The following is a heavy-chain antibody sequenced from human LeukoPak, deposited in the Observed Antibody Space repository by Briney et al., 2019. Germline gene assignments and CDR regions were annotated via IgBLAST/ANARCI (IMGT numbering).Heavy chain of an antibody. CDR1: GGSFSGYY. CDR2: INHSGST. D-gene: IGHD3-22*01. V-gene: IGHV4-34*01. J-gene: IGHJ4*02. CDR3: ARSDPYYYDSSGFDY. Sequence: PSETLSLTCAVYGGSFSGYYWSWIRQPPGKGLEWIGEINHSGSTNYNPSLKSRVTISVDTSKNQFSLKLSSVTAADTAVYYCARSDPYYYDSSGFDYWGQGTLVTVSS.